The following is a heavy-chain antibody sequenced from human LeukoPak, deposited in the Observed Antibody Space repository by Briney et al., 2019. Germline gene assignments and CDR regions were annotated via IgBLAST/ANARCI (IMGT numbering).Heavy chain of an antibody. CDR1: GSIFTSYW. D-gene: IGHD3-10*02. J-gene: IGHJ4*02. V-gene: IGHV5-51*01. CDR3: ARRVSGELFFDY. CDR2: IYPGDSDT. Sequence: GAPPHISCHGSGSIFTSYWIGWGRPLPGKGLEWRGIIYPGDSDTRYSPSFQGQVTISADKSISTAYLQWSSLKASDTAMYYCARRVSGELFFDYWGQGTLVTVSS.